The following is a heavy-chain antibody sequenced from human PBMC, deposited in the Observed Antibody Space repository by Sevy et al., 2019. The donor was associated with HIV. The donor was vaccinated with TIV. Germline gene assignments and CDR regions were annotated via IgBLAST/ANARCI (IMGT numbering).Heavy chain of an antibody. D-gene: IGHD2-15*01. J-gene: IGHJ5*02. CDR1: GYTFTSYY. CDR3: ARDRGSCYSGPCNWFDP. V-gene: IGHV1-46*01. CDR2: INPSGGST. Sequence: ASVKVSCKASGYTFTSYYMHWVRQAPGQGLEWMGIINPSGGSTSYAQKFQGRVTMTRDTSTSTVYMELSSLRSEDMAVYYCARDRGSCYSGPCNWFDPWGQGTLVTVSS.